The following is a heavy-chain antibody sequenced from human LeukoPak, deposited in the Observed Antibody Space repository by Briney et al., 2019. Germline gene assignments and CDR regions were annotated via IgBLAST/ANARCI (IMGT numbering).Heavy chain of an antibody. D-gene: IGHD3-22*01. J-gene: IGHJ3*02. V-gene: IGHV1-69*06. CDR2: IIPIFGTA. CDR3: ASLKNSYDSSGYLVTDAYDI. Sequence: ASVKVSCKASGGTFSSYAISWVRQAPGQGLEWMGGIIPIFGTANYAQKFQGRVTITADKSTSTAYMELSSLRSEDTAVYYCASLKNSYDSSGYLVTDAYDIWGQGTMVTVSS. CDR1: GGTFSSYA.